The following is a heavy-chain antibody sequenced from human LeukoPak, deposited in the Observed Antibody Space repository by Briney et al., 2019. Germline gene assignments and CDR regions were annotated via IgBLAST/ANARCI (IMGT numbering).Heavy chain of an antibody. CDR1: GFTFSSYA. CDR2: ISYDGSNK. V-gene: IGHV3-30-3*01. CDR3: ARGGAEWHIVATSPLGY. Sequence: PGGSLRLSCAASGFTFSSYAMHWVRQAPGKGLEWVAVISYDGSNKYYADSVKGRFTISRDNSKNTLYLQMNSLRAEDTAVYYCARGGAEWHIVATSPLGYWGQGTLVTVSS. J-gene: IGHJ4*02. D-gene: IGHD5-12*01.